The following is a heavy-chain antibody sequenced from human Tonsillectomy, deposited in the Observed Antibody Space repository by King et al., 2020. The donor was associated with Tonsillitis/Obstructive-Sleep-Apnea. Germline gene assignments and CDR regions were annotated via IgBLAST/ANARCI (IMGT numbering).Heavy chain of an antibody. D-gene: IGHD3-22*01. J-gene: IGHJ6*02. CDR3: ARDLYYYNSSGYYYSHYYGMDV. CDR1: GFTFSSYG. CDR2: IWYDGSNK. Sequence: VQLVESGGGVVQPGRSLRLSCAASGFTFSSYGMHWVRQAPGKGLEWVAVIWYDGSNKYYADSVKGRFTISRDNSKNTLYLQMNSLRAEDTAVYYCARDLYYYNSSGYYYSHYYGMDVWGQGTTVTVSS. V-gene: IGHV3-33*01.